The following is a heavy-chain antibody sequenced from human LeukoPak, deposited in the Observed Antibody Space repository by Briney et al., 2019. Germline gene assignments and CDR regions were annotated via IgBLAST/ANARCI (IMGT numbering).Heavy chain of an antibody. V-gene: IGHV3-21*01. CDR3: ARDSLYSSSWYGGY. D-gene: IGHD6-13*01. CDR2: ISSSSSYI. Sequence: GGSLRLSCEASGFTFSNYAMSWVRQAPGKGLEWVSSISSSSSYIYYADSVKGRFTISRDNAKNSLYLQMNSLRAEDTAVYYCARDSLYSSSWYGGYWGQGTLVTVSS. CDR1: GFTFSNYA. J-gene: IGHJ4*02.